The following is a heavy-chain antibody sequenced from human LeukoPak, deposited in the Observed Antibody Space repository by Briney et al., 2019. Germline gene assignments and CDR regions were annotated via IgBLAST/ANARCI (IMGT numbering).Heavy chain of an antibody. J-gene: IGHJ4*02. V-gene: IGHV3-23*01. Sequence: PGGSLRLSCAASGFTFSSYSMNWVRQAPGKGLEWVSAISGSGGSTYYADSVKGRFTISRDNSKNTLYLQMNSLRAEDTAVYYCAKDGMIVVVPYYFDYWGQGTLVTVSS. D-gene: IGHD3-22*01. CDR3: AKDGMIVVVPYYFDY. CDR2: ISGSGGST. CDR1: GFTFSSYS.